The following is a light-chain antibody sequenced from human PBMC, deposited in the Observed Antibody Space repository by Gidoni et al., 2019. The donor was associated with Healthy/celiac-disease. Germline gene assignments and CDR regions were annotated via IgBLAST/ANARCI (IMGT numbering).Light chain of an antibody. J-gene: IGKJ1*01. V-gene: IGKV3-20*01. CDR2: GAS. CDR1: QSVSSSY. Sequence: EIVLTQYPGTLSLSPGERATLSCRASQSVSSSYLAWYQQKPGQAPRLLIYGASSRATGIPDRFSGSGSGTDFTLTISRLEPEEFAVYYCQQYGSSPPWTFGQGTKVEIK. CDR3: QQYGSSPPWT.